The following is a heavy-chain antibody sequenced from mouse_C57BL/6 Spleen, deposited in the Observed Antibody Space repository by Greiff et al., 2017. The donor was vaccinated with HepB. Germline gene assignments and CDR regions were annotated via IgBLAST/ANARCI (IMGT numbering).Heavy chain of an antibody. CDR3: ARGAALWYFDV. J-gene: IGHJ1*03. CDR2: IYPGSGNT. V-gene: IGHV1-76*01. D-gene: IGHD6-1*01. Sequence: QVQLQQSGAELVRPGASVKLSCKASGYTFTDYYINWVKQRPGQGLEWIARIYPGSGNTYYNEKFKGKATLTAEKSSSTAYMQLSSLTSEDSAVYFCARGAALWYFDVWGTGTTVTVSS. CDR1: GYTFTDYY.